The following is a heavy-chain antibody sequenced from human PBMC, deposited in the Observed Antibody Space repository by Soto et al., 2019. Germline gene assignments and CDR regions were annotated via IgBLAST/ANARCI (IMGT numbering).Heavy chain of an antibody. CDR3: ARSPGQARQFRSWFDP. V-gene: IGHV3-7*03. CDR1: GFTFSNYW. CDR2: IKQDGSEK. D-gene: IGHD6-6*01. Sequence: EVQLVESGGGLVQPGGSLRLSCAASGFTFSNYWMTWVRQAPGKGLEWVANIKQDGSEKYYVDSVKGRFTISRDNAKNSLYLQMNSLRGEDTAVYYCARSPGQARQFRSWFDPWGQGTLVTVSS. J-gene: IGHJ5*02.